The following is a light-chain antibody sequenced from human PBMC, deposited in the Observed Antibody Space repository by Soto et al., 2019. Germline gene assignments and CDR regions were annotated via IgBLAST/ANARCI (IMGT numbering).Light chain of an antibody. CDR3: QHYTNWPPT. CDR2: DAS. CDR1: HDVTRR. J-gene: IGKJ4*01. V-gene: IGKV3-15*01. Sequence: EIVMTQSPVTLSLSPGDTATLSCRASHDVTRRLAWYQVKHGQAPRLLIYDASTRATGLPARFSGTGSGTEFTLTISSLQSEDFAVYYCQHYTNWPPTFGGGTKVDIK.